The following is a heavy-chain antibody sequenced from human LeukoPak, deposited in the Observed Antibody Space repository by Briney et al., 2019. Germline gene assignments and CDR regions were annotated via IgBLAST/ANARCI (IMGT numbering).Heavy chain of an antibody. CDR1: GCSFSGYY. Sequence: SENLSRTCAVDGCSFSGYYWIWLRHPPGKGWEGIGYINHSIATNYNPSLKRRVTISGNTSKNPFSLQSSPVSAADTAVYYCARIMQTAWGMDVRGEGSTVTVSS. CDR2: INHSIAT. V-gene: IGHV4-34*01. D-gene: IGHD1-1*01. J-gene: IGHJ6*04. CDR3: ARIMQTAWGMDV.